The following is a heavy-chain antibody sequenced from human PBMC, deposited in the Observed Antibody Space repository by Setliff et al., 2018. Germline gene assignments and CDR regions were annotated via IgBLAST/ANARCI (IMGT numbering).Heavy chain of an antibody. D-gene: IGHD3-22*01. CDR3: ARYDSSGYSENYYFDY. CDR2: VYYSGSI. Sequence: SETLSLTCTVSGGSISTTDYYWGWIRQPPGKGLEWIGCVYYSGSINYNPSLKSRLTISRDTSKNQFSLMLYSVTAADTAIYYCARYDSSGYSENYYFDYWGQGTLVTVSS. CDR1: GGSISTTDYY. V-gene: IGHV4-39*07. J-gene: IGHJ4*02.